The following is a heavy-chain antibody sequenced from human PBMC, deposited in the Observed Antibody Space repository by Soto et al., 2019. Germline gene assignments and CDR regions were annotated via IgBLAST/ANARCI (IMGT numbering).Heavy chain of an antibody. D-gene: IGHD5-12*01. V-gene: IGHV3-7*05. CDR2: IKQDGSEK. CDR3: ARDRIWWLRSRENDY. CDR1: GFTFSSYW. Sequence: GGSLRLSCAASGFTFSSYWMSWVRQAPGKGLEWVANIKQDGSEKYYVDSVKGRFTISRDNAKNSLYLQMNSLRAEDTAVYYCARDRIWWLRSRENDYWGQGTLVTVSS. J-gene: IGHJ4*02.